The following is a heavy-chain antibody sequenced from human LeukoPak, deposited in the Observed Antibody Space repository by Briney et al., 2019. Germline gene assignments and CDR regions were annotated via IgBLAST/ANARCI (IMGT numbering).Heavy chain of an antibody. J-gene: IGHJ6*04. V-gene: IGHV4-59*01. CDR3: ARVYPNPLRIYGMDV. CDR1: GGSISSYY. D-gene: IGHD2-8*01. Sequence: SETLSLTCTVSGGSISSYYWSWIRQPPGKGLEWIGYIYYSGSTNYNPSLKSRVTISVDTSKNQFSLKLSSVTAADTAVYYCARVYPNPLRIYGMDVWGKGTTVTVSS. CDR2: IYYSGST.